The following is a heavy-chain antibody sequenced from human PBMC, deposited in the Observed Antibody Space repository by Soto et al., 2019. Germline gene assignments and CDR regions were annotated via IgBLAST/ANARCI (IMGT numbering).Heavy chain of an antibody. Sequence: GGSLRLSCAASGFTVSSNYMSWVRQAPGKGLEWVSVIYSGGSTYYADSVKGRFTISGHNSKNTLYLQMNSLRAEDTAVYYCASQREDAFDIWGQGTMVTVSS. V-gene: IGHV3-53*04. CDR2: IYSGGST. CDR3: ASQREDAFDI. CDR1: GFTVSSNY. J-gene: IGHJ3*02.